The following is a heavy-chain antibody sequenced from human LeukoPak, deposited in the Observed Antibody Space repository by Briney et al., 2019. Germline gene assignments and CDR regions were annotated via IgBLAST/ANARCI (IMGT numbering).Heavy chain of an antibody. D-gene: IGHD1-26*01. V-gene: IGHV4-34*01. CDR2: INHSGST. CDR3: ARGRVRWELPGRWYFDY. CDR1: GGSFSGYY. Sequence: SETLSLTCAIYGGSFSGYYWSWIRQPPGKGLQWIGEINHSGSTNYNPSLKSRVTISVDTSKNQFSLKLSSVIAADTAVYYCARGRVRWELPGRWYFDYWGQGTLVTVSS. J-gene: IGHJ4*02.